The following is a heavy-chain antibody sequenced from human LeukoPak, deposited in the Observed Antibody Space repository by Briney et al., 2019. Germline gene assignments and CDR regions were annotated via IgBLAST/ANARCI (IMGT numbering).Heavy chain of an antibody. CDR3: AGFDYPDAFDI. Sequence: SETLSLTCTVSGGSISSSSYYWGWNRQPPGKGLEWIGSIYYSGSTYYNPSLKSRVTISVDTSKNQFSLKLSSVTAADTAVYYCAGFDYPDAFDIWGQGTMVTVSS. D-gene: IGHD3-9*01. CDR1: GGSISSSSYY. CDR2: IYYSGST. V-gene: IGHV4-39*07. J-gene: IGHJ3*02.